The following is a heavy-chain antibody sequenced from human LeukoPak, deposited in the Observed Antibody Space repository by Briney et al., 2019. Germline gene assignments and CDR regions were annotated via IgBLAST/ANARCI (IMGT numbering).Heavy chain of an antibody. D-gene: IGHD3-22*01. CDR1: GGSISSYY. V-gene: IGHV4-4*07. J-gene: IGHJ4*02. Sequence: SETLFLTCTVSGGSISSYYWSWIRQPAGKGLEWIGRIYTSGSTNYNPSLKSRVTMSVDTSKNQFSLKLSSVTAADTAVYYCARDRYYYDSSGYYWLFDYWGQGTLVIVSS. CDR2: IYTSGST. CDR3: ARDRYYYDSSGYYWLFDY.